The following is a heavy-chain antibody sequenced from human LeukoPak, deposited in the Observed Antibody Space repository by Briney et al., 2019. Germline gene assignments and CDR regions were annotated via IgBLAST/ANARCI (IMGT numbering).Heavy chain of an antibody. V-gene: IGHV3-15*01. CDR2: IKSKTDGGTT. J-gene: IGHJ3*02. Sequence: GGSLRLSCAASGFPFSNAWMSWVRQAPGKGLGWVVRIKSKTDGGTTDYAAPVKGRFTISRDDSKNTMYLQMNRLKTEDAAVYYCTTWIRYYGSGSYFAFDIWGQGTMVTVSS. CDR1: GFPFSNAW. D-gene: IGHD3-10*01. CDR3: TTWIRYYGSGSYFAFDI.